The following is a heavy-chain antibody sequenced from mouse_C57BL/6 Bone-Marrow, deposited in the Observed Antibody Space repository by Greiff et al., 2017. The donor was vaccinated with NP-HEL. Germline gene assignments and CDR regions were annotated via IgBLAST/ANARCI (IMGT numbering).Heavy chain of an antibody. D-gene: IGHD3-3*01. CDR3: ARHEDKGLGPDGAMDY. V-gene: IGHV1-62-2*01. CDR2: FYPGSGSI. J-gene: IGHJ4*01. Sequence: QVHVKQSGAELVKPGASVKLSCKASGYTFTEYTIHWVKQRSGQGLEWIGWFYPGSGSIKYNEKFKDKATLTADKSSSTVYMELSRLTSEDSAVYFCARHEDKGLGPDGAMDYWGQGTSVTVPS. CDR1: GYTFTEYT.